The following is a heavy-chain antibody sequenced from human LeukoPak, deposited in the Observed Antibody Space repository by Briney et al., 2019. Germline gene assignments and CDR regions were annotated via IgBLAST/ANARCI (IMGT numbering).Heavy chain of an antibody. D-gene: IGHD5-18*01. CDR2: ISAYNGNT. V-gene: IGHV1-18*01. CDR1: GYKFSSYG. CDR3: ARAGAYIYGFDY. Sequence: ASVKVSCKASGYKFSSYGISWVRQAPGQGLEWMGWISAYNGNTNYAQNFQGRVTMTTDTSTSTAYRELRGLRSDDTAVYYCARAGAYIYGFDYWGQGTLVTVSS. J-gene: IGHJ4*02.